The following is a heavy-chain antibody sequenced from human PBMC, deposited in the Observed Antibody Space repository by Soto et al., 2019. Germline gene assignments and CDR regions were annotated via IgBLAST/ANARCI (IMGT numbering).Heavy chain of an antibody. D-gene: IGHD3-3*01. Sequence: QVQLVESGGGVVQPGRSLRLSCAASGFTFSTYGMHWVRQAPGKGLEWVAVISYDGNTEYYADSVKGRLTISRDNSKNTLYLQMSSLRAEDTAVYYCAKNKGANYDFWSGPDYWGQGTLVTVSS. CDR3: AKNKGANYDFWSGPDY. J-gene: IGHJ4*02. CDR2: ISYDGNTE. V-gene: IGHV3-30*18. CDR1: GFTFSTYG.